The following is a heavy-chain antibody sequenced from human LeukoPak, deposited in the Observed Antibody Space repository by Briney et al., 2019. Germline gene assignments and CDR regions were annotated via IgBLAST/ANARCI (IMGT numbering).Heavy chain of an antibody. J-gene: IGHJ5*02. CDR1: GGTFSSYA. D-gene: IGHD3-10*01. CDR3: ARGGSGSYYLGYNWFDP. V-gene: IGHV1-69*01. Sequence: GSSVKVSCKASGGTFSSYAIRWVRQAPGQGLEWMGGIIPIFGTANYAQKFQGRVTITADESTSTAYMELSSLRSEDTAVYYCARGGSGSYYLGYNWFDPWGQGTLVTVSS. CDR2: IIPIFGTA.